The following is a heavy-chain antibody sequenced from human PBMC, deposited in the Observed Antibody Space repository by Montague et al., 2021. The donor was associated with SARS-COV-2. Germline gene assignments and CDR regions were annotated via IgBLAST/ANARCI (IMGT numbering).Heavy chain of an antibody. CDR3: ARVRYDGSGTSLGMDV. CDR2: ISHSGST. V-gene: IGHV4-34*01. CDR1: GGSFNGYY. Sequence: SETLSLTCAVYGGSFNGYYWSWIRQPPGKGLEWIGEISHSGSTKYNPSLQSRVTISVDTSKNQFSLKLRSVTAADTTVYYCARVRYDGSGTSLGMDVWGQGTTVTVSS. D-gene: IGHD3-10*01. J-gene: IGHJ6*02.